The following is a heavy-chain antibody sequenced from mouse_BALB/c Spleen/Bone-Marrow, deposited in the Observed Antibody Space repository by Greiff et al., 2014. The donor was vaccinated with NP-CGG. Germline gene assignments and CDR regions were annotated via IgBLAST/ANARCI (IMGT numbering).Heavy chain of an antibody. CDR1: GFNTKDTY. Sequence: VQLQQSGADLVKPGASVKLSCTASGFNTKDTYIHWVKQRPEQGLEWIGRVDPANGNTKYAPKFQGKATITADTSSNTAYLRLSSLTSEDTAVYYCARRFGNSPRDSAMVNWGRGTSVTVSS. V-gene: IGHV14-3*02. CDR2: VDPANGNT. J-gene: IGHJ4*01. D-gene: IGHD2-1*01. CDR3: ARRFGNSPRDSAMVN.